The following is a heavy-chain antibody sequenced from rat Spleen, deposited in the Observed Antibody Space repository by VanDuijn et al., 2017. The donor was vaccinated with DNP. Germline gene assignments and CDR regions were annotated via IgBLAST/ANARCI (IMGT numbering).Heavy chain of an antibody. CDR1: GFAFSDYY. Sequence: EVQLVESGGGLVQPGRSLKLSCAASGFAFSDYYMAWVRQAPARGLEWVASINPSGFSTYYRDSVRGRLTISRDNAENTLYLQMDSLRSEDTATYYCAARAPGDYYYGGYFDYWGQGVMVTVSS. J-gene: IGHJ2*01. CDR3: AARAPGDYYYGGYFDY. V-gene: IGHV5-25*01. D-gene: IGHD1-6*01. CDR2: INPSGFST.